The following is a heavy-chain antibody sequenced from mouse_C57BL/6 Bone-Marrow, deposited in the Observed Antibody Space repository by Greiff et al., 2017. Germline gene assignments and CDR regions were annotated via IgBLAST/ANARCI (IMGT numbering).Heavy chain of an antibody. CDR2: ISSGGSYT. Sequence: EVHLVESGGDLVTPGGSLKLSCAASGFTFSSYGMSWVRQTPDKRLEWVATISSGGSYTYYPDSVKGRFTISRDNAKNTLYLQMRSLKSRDTDRYYCARHWADGGSWFAYGGQGALVTVSA. V-gene: IGHV5-6*01. J-gene: IGHJ3*01. CDR3: ARHWADGGSWFAY. D-gene: IGHD3-3*01. CDR1: GFTFSSYG.